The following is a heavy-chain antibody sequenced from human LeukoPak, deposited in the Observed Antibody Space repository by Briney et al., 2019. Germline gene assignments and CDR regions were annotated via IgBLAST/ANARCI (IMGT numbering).Heavy chain of an antibody. CDR2: INPSGGST. V-gene: IGHV1-46*01. Sequence: ASVKVSCKASGYTFTSYGISWVRQAPGQGLEWMGIINPSGGSTSYAQKFQGRVTMTRDTSTSTVYMELSSLRSEDTAVYYCARGKLAYSGSPTRVLDYWGQGTLVTVSS. J-gene: IGHJ4*02. CDR3: ARGKLAYSGSPTRVLDY. CDR1: GYTFTSYG. D-gene: IGHD1-26*01.